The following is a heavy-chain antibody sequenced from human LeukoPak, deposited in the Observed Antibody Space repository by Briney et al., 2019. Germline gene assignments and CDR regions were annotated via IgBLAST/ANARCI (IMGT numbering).Heavy chain of an antibody. D-gene: IGHD2-2*01. CDR2: ISGSGGSA. J-gene: IGHJ5*02. CDR1: GFTFSSYA. V-gene: IGHV3-23*01. Sequence: GGSLRLSCAASGFTFSSYAMSWVRQAPGKGLEWVSAISGSGGSAYYADSVKGRFTISRDNSKNTLYLQMNSLRAEDTAVYYCAKGDIVVVPAANWFDPWGQGTLVTVSS. CDR3: AKGDIVVVPAANWFDP.